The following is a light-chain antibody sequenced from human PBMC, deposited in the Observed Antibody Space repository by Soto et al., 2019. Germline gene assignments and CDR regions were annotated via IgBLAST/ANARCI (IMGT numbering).Light chain of an antibody. CDR2: GAS. V-gene: IGKV3-15*01. CDR3: QQYNNWPTWT. Sequence: EIVMTQSPATLSVSPGERATLSCRASQSVRSNLAWYQQKPGQAPSLLIYGASTRATGIPARFSGSGSGTELTLTISSLQSEDFAVYYCQQYNNWPTWTFGQGTKVEIK. CDR1: QSVRSN. J-gene: IGKJ1*01.